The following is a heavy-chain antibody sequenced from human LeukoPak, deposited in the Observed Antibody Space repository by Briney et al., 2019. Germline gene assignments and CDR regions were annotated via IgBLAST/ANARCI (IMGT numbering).Heavy chain of an antibody. CDR3: AKGGDMVRGVIDWFDP. J-gene: IGHJ5*02. CDR1: GFTFSSYG. D-gene: IGHD3-10*01. CDR2: ISGSGGST. V-gene: IGHV3-23*01. Sequence: GGSLRLSCAASGFTFSSYGMSWVRQAPGKGLEWVSAISGSGGSTYYADSVKGRFTISRDNSKNTLYLQMNSLRAEDTAVYYCAKGGDMVRGVIDWFDPWGQGTLVTVSS.